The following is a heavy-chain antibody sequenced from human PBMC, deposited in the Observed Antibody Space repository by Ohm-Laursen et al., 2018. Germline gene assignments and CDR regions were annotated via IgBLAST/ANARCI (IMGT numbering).Heavy chain of an antibody. Sequence: ASVKVSCKASGGTFSSYAISWVRQAPGQGLEWMGIINPSGGSTSYAQKFQGRVTMTRDTSTSTVYMELSSLRSEDTAVYYCATFPYDSSGYYFDYWGQGTLVTVSS. CDR3: ATFPYDSSGYYFDY. D-gene: IGHD3-22*01. J-gene: IGHJ4*02. V-gene: IGHV1-46*01. CDR2: INPSGGST. CDR1: GGTFSSYA.